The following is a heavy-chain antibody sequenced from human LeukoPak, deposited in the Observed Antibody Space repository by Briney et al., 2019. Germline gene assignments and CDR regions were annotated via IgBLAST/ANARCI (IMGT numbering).Heavy chain of an antibody. CDR1: GYTFTGYY. J-gene: IGHJ3*02. CDR3: ARELGEAGANAFDI. D-gene: IGHD1-26*01. Sequence: ASVKVSCKASGYTFTGYYMHWVRQAPGQGLEWMGWINPNSGGTNYAQKFQGRVTMTRDTSISTAYMEPSRPRSDDTAVYYCARELGEAGANAFDIWGQGTMVTVSS. CDR2: INPNSGGT. V-gene: IGHV1-2*02.